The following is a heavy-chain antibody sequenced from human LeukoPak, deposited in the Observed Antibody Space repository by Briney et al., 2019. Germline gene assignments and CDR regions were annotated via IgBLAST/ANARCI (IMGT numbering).Heavy chain of an antibody. J-gene: IGHJ4*02. D-gene: IGHD3-16*01. CDR3: AKDRLGGPYFFHY. Sequence: GGSLRLSCASSGFTFSSYATSWVRQAPGKGLEWVSTIGGTGVRTYYADSVKGRFTISRDNSKNTLYLQINSLRAEDTAVYFCAKDRLGGPYFFHYWGQGSLVTVSS. V-gene: IGHV3-23*01. CDR1: GFTFSSYA. CDR2: IGGTGVRT.